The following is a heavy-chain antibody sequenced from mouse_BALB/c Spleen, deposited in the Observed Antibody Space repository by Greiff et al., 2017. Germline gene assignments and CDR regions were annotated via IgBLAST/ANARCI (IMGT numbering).Heavy chain of an antibody. D-gene: IGHD1-1*01. Sequence: VQLQQSGTVLARPGASVKMSCKASGYSFTSYWMHWVKQRPGQGLEWIGAIYPGNSDTSYNQKFKGKAKLTAVTSASTAYMELSSLTNEDSAVYYCTREVITGAMDYWGQGTSVTVSS. CDR2: IYPGNSDT. CDR1: GYSFTSYW. CDR3: TREVITGAMDY. V-gene: IGHV1-5*01. J-gene: IGHJ4*01.